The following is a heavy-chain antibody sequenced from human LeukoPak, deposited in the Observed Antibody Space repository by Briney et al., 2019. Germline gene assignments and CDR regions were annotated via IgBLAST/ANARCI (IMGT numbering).Heavy chain of an antibody. CDR2: FDPEDGET. V-gene: IGHV1-24*01. CDR3: ATDSGLKAQIQLYDY. J-gene: IGHJ4*02. Sequence: ASVKVSCKVSGYTLTELSMHWVRQAPGKGLEWMGGFDPEDGETIYAQKFQGRVTMTEDTSTDTAYMELSSLRSEDTAVYYCATDSGLKAQIQLYDYWGQGTLVTVSS. CDR1: GYTLTELS. D-gene: IGHD5-18*01.